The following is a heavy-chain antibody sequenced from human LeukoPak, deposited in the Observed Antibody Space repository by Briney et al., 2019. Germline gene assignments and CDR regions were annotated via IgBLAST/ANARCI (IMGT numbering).Heavy chain of an antibody. CDR3: ARDIGGRSGGSDWFDP. D-gene: IGHD2-15*01. V-gene: IGHV4-4*02. CDR1: GGSISSSNW. J-gene: IGHJ5*02. Sequence: PSETLSLTCAVSGGSISSSNWWSWVRQPPGKGLEWIGEIYHSGSINYNPSLKSRVTISVDKSKNQFSLKLSSVTAADTAVYYCARDIGGRSGGSDWFDPWGQGTLVTVSS. CDR2: IYHSGSI.